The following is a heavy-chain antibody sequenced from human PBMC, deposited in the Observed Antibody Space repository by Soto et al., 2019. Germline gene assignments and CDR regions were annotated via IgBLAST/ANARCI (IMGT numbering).Heavy chain of an antibody. D-gene: IGHD2-8*01. J-gene: IGHJ5*02. CDR2: ISAYNGNT. V-gene: IGHV1-18*01. Sequence: QVQLVQSGAEVKKPGASVKVSCKASGYTFTSYGISWVRQAPGQGLEWMGWISAYNGNTNYAQKLQGRVTMTTDTSTSTAYMELRSLRSDDTAVYYCARVQEVLMVYAHWFDPWGQGPLVTVSS. CDR3: ARVQEVLMVYAHWFDP. CDR1: GYTFTSYG.